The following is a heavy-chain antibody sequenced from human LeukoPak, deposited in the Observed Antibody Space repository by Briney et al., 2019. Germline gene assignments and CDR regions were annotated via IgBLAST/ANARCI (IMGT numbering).Heavy chain of an antibody. D-gene: IGHD3-10*01. CDR2: IYHSGST. V-gene: IGHV4-38-2*02. J-gene: IGHJ4*02. CDR3: ARGLFTRSGRGY. Sequence: SETLSLTCTVSGYSISSGYYWGWIRQPPGKGLEWIGSIYHSGSTYYNPSLKSRVTISVDTSKNQFSLKLSSVTAADTAVYYCARGLFTRSGRGYWGQGTLVTVSS. CDR1: GYSISSGYY.